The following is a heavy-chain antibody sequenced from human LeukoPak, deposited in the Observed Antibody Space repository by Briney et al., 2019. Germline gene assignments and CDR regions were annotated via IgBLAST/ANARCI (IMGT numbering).Heavy chain of an antibody. CDR3: ARGRFLEWSGLDY. Sequence: SETLSLTCTVSGGSISSSSYYWGWIRQPPGKGLEWIGSIYYSGSTYYNPSLKSRVTISVDTSKNQFSLKLSSVTAADTAVYYCARGRFLEWSGLDYWGQGTLVTVSS. V-gene: IGHV4-39*01. CDR2: IYYSGST. D-gene: IGHD3-3*01. J-gene: IGHJ4*02. CDR1: GGSISSSSYY.